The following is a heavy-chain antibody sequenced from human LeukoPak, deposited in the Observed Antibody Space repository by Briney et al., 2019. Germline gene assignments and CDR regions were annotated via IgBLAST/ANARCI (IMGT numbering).Heavy chain of an antibody. Sequence: GGSLRLSCAASGFTFSTYDMHWVRQATGKGLEWVSTTAGDRYYPGSVKGRFTISRENAKNSLYLQMDSLRAGDTAVYYCAREACNGNSCYLLDYWGQRTLVTVSS. D-gene: IGHD2-15*01. CDR1: GFTFSTYD. CDR3: AREACNGNSCYLLDY. J-gene: IGHJ4*02. CDR2: TAGDR. V-gene: IGHV3-13*01.